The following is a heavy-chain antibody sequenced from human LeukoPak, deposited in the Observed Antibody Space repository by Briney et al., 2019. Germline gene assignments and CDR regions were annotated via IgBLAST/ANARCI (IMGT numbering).Heavy chain of an antibody. CDR1: GGSISSTTSY. Sequence: PSETLSLTCAVSGGSISSTTSYWGWIRQPPGKGLEWIGYIYYSGSTYYNPSLKSRVTISVDTSKNQFSLKLSSVTAADTAVYYCARDHDYGDYVRAFDIWGQGTMVTVSS. CDR3: ARDHDYGDYVRAFDI. CDR2: IYYSGST. V-gene: IGHV4-30-4*08. D-gene: IGHD4-17*01. J-gene: IGHJ3*02.